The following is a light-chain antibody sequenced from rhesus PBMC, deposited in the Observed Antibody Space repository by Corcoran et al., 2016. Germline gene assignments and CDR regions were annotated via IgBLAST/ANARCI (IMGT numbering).Light chain of an antibody. CDR1: ENVNNY. CDR3: QHNYGTPALT. J-gene: IGKJ4*01. CDR2: KAS. V-gene: IGKV1-74*01. Sequence: DIQMTQSPSSLSASVGDRVTITCRASENVNNYLNWYRQKPGKAPQLLIYKASTLQSGVPSRFSGSVYGTDYTFTISSLQPEDVATYYCQHNYGTPALTFGGGTKVELK.